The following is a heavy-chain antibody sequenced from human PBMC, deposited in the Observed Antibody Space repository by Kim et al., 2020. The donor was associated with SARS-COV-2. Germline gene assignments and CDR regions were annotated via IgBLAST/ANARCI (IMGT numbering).Heavy chain of an antibody. Sequence: KSQVTISVDTSKNQFSLKLSSVTAADTAVYYCARVRTLLWFGESTLGFDYWGQGTLVTVSS. J-gene: IGHJ4*02. CDR3: ARVRTLLWFGESTLGFDY. D-gene: IGHD3-10*01. V-gene: IGHV4-39*07.